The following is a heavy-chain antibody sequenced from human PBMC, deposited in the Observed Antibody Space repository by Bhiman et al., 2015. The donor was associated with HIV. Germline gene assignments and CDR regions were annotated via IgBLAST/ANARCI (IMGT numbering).Heavy chain of an antibody. Sequence: QLVESGGGLVKPGGSLRLSCAASGFTYSSYVMNWVRQAPGKGLEWVSSISSSSSYIYYADSVKGRFTISRDNAKNSLYLQMNSLRAEDTAVYYCATEPGGTTQGRFDYWGQGNAGHRLL. V-gene: IGHV3-21*03. CDR2: ISSSSSYI. J-gene: IGHJ4*02. D-gene: IGHD1-7*01. CDR3: ATEPGGTTQGRFDY. CDR1: GFTYSSYV.